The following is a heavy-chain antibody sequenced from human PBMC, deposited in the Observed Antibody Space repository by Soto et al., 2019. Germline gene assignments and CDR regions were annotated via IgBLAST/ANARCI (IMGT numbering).Heavy chain of an antibody. CDR1: GYNFRNFG. CDR2: ISGYNGRT. CDR3: AREGYSSGFDPFEF. V-gene: IGHV1-18*01. D-gene: IGHD5-18*01. Sequence: ASVKVSCKASGYNFRNFGITWVRQASGLGLEWLGWISGYNGRTSSARNFRDRVVLTTDTATNTAYMELRSLTSDDTAIYYCAREGYSSGFDPFEFWGQGTKVTVS. J-gene: IGHJ3*01.